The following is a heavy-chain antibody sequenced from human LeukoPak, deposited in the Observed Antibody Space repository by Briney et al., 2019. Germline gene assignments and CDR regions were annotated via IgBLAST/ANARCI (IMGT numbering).Heavy chain of an antibody. CDR1: GFTFSAYW. D-gene: IGHD4-11*01. V-gene: IGHV3-7*01. Sequence: GGSLRLSCAASGFTFSAYWMSWVRQARGRGLEWVASIKQDGSEKYYVDSVKGRSTISRDNARNSLYLQMDSLRPEDTAVYYCVDGTTPDFWGQGTPVTISS. J-gene: IGHJ4*02. CDR3: VDGTTPDF. CDR2: IKQDGSEK.